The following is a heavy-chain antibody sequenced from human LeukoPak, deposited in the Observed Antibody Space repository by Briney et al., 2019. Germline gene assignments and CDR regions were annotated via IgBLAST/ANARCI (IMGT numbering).Heavy chain of an antibody. D-gene: IGHD4-23*01. CDR2: ISAYNGNT. Sequence: ASVKVSCKASGYTFTSYGISWVRQAPGQGLEWMGWISAYNGNTNYAQKLQGRVTMTTDTSTSTAYMELRSLRSDDTAVYYCARGPEKDYGGNRQDYWGQGTLVTVSS. CDR1: GYTFTSYG. J-gene: IGHJ4*02. CDR3: ARGPEKDYGGNRQDY. V-gene: IGHV1-18*01.